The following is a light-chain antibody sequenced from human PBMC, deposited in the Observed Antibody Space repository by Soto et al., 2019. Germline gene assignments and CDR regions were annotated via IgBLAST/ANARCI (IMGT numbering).Light chain of an antibody. CDR3: SSYTSSSTLGVV. Sequence: QPASVSGSPGQSITISCTGTSSDVGGYNYVSWYQQHPGKAPKLMIYDVSNRPSGVSNRFSGSKSGNTASLTISGLQAEDDADYYCSSYTSSSTLGVVFGGGTQLTVL. J-gene: IGLJ2*01. V-gene: IGLV2-14*01. CDR1: SSDVGGYNY. CDR2: DVS.